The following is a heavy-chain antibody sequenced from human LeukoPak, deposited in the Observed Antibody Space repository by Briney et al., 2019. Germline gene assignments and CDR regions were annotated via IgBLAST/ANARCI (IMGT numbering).Heavy chain of an antibody. V-gene: IGHV3-7*01. CDR1: GFSLRDYS. J-gene: IGHJ4*02. Sequence: PGGSLRLSCTASGFSLRDYSMDWVRQAPGKGLEWVANIKQDGTVIYYGDSVKGQFTISRDNAKNSLYLQMNSLRDEDTAVYYCARIGYSSSSLDYWGQGTLVTVSS. D-gene: IGHD6-13*01. CDR3: ARIGYSSSSLDY. CDR2: IKQDGTVI.